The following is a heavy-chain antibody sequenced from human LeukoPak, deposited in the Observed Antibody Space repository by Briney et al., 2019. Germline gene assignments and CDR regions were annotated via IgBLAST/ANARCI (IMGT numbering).Heavy chain of an antibody. Sequence: ASVKVSCKASGYTFTIYGISWVRQAPGQGLEWMGWISAYNGNTNYAQKLQGRVTMTTDTSTSTAYMELRSLRSDDTAVYYCARDFGYCSSTSCPPDYWGQGTLVTVSS. CDR2: ISAYNGNT. CDR3: ARDFGYCSSTSCPPDY. J-gene: IGHJ4*02. D-gene: IGHD2-2*01. CDR1: GYTFTIYG. V-gene: IGHV1-18*01.